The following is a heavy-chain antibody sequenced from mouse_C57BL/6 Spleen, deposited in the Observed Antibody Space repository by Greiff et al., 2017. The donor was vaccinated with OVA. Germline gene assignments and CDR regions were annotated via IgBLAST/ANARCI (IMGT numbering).Heavy chain of an antibody. CDR3: ARAITGTLFDY. Sequence: EVKLEESGPGLVKPSQSLSLTCSVTGYSITSGYYWNWIRQFPGNKLEWMGYISYDGSNNYNPSLKNRISITRDTSKNQFFLKLNSVTTEDTATYYCARAITGTLFDYWGQGTTLTVSS. D-gene: IGHD4-1*01. V-gene: IGHV3-6*01. J-gene: IGHJ2*01. CDR2: ISYDGSN. CDR1: GYSITSGYY.